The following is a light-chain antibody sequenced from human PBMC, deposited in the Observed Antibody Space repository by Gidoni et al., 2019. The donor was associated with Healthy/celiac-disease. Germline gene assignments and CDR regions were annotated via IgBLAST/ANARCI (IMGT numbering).Light chain of an antibody. CDR1: QSLLHSNVYNY. J-gene: IGKJ2*01. CDR2: LGS. CDR3: MQALQTPNT. V-gene: IGKV2-28*01. Sequence: DIVMTQSPLSLPVTPVEPASISCMSSQSLLHSNVYNYLDWYLQKPGQSPQLLIYLGSNRAAGVPDRFSGSGSGTDFTLKISRVEAEDVGVYYCMQALQTPNTFGQGTKLEIK.